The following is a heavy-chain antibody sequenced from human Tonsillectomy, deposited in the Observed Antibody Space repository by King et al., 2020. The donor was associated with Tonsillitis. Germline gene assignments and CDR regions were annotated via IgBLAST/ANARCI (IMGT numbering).Heavy chain of an antibody. CDR1: GGSFSGYY. Sequence: VQLQQWGAGLLKPSETRSLTCAVYGGSFSGYYWTWLRQPQGKGLEWIVEINQSGSTNYNPSLKSRVTVSVDTSKNHFSLNLNSVTAADTAVYYCARTRRVTVFGVARGYFDLWGRGTLVTVSS. CDR3: ARTRRVTVFGVARGYFDL. J-gene: IGHJ2*01. CDR2: INQSGST. V-gene: IGHV4-34*01. D-gene: IGHD3-3*01.